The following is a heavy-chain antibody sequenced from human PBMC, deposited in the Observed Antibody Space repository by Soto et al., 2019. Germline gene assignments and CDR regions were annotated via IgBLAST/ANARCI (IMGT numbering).Heavy chain of an antibody. Sequence: LSCAACEFRLSNSVIGGARKTKGKGLEWGSSISDNGGTTYYADSVKGRFTISRDNSKNTLYLQMNSLRAEDTFVYYCGKDPQQLIVDFDIWGHGTLGTVSS. V-gene: IGHV3-23*01. CDR1: EFRLSNSV. CDR2: ISDNGGTT. D-gene: IGHD6-13*01. J-gene: IGHJ4*01. CDR3: GKDPQQLIVDFDI.